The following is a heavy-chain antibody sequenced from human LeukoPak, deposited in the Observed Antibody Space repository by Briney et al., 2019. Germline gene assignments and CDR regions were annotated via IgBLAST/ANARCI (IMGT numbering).Heavy chain of an antibody. CDR2: VTGTGGNT. CDR3: AKVHGSGSYRFDF. CDR1: GFTFDSYA. Sequence: GGSLRLSCEGSGFTFDSYAMSWVRQSPGKGLEWVSAVTGTGGNTYHADSVKDRFTISRDNSKNTVYLQMNSLRAGDTAVYYCAKVHGSGSYRFDFWGQGTLVTVSS. V-gene: IGHV3-23*01. D-gene: IGHD3-10*01. J-gene: IGHJ4*02.